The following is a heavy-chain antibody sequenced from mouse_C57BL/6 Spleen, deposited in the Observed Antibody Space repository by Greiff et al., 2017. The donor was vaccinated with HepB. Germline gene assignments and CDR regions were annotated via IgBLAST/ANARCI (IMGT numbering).Heavy chain of an antibody. V-gene: IGHV3-6*01. D-gene: IGHD4-1*02. J-gene: IGHJ2*01. CDR2: ISYDGSN. Sequence: ESGPGLVKPSQSLSLTCSVTGYSITSGYYWNWIRQFPGNKLEWMGYISYDGSNNYNPSLKNRISITRDTSKNQFFLKLNSVTTEDTATYYCARGNWDGAWFAYWGQGTTLTVSS. CDR1: GYSITSGYY. CDR3: ARGNWDGAWFAY.